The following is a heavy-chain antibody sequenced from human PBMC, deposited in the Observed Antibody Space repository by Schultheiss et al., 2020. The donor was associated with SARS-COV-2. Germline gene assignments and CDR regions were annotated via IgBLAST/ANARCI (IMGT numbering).Heavy chain of an antibody. J-gene: IGHJ6*02. D-gene: IGHD4-17*01. Sequence: SETLSLTCTVSGYSISSGYYWGWIRQPPGKGLEWIGEINHSGSTNYNPSLKSRVTISVDTSKNQFSLKLSSVTAADTAVYYCARDRDYGDYLDGMDVWGQGTTVTVSS. CDR2: INHSGST. CDR3: ARDRDYGDYLDGMDV. V-gene: IGHV4-38-2*02. CDR1: GYSISSGYY.